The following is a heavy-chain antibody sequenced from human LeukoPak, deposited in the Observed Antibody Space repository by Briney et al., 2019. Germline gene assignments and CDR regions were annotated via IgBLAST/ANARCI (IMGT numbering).Heavy chain of an antibody. D-gene: IGHD6-6*01. Sequence: ASVKVSCKASGYTFTSYYMHWVRQAPGQGLEWMGIINPSGGSTSYAQKFQGRVTMTRDMSTSTVYMELSSLRSEDTAVYYCARDFGSSSSSIWFDPLGQGTLVTVSS. CDR2: INPSGGST. CDR3: ARDFGSSSSSIWFDP. CDR1: GYTFTSYY. V-gene: IGHV1-46*01. J-gene: IGHJ5*02.